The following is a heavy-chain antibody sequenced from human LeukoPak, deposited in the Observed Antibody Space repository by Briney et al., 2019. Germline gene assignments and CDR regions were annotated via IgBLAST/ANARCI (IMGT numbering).Heavy chain of an antibody. Sequence: ASVKVSCKASGYTFTGYYMHWVRQARGQGLEWMGWINPDSGGTNYAQKFQGRVTMTRDTAISTAYMELNRLRSDDTAVYYCARDRSMVRGVVIYSYYMDVWGKGTTVTISS. CDR2: INPDSGGT. CDR3: ARDRSMVRGVVIYSYYMDV. V-gene: IGHV1-2*02. CDR1: GYTFTGYY. J-gene: IGHJ6*03. D-gene: IGHD3-10*01.